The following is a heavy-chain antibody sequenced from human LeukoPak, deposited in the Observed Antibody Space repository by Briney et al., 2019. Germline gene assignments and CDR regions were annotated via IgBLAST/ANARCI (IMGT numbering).Heavy chain of an antibody. CDR2: VNSDGRST. Sequence: GGSLRLSCAASGFTVSSYWMHWVRQAPGKGLVWVSHVNSDGRSTNYADSVKGRFTISRDNAKNTLYLQMNSLTAEDTAVYYCARGHNFWRKDIWGQGTMVTVSS. D-gene: IGHD3-3*01. CDR3: ARGHNFWRKDI. CDR1: GFTVSSYW. J-gene: IGHJ3*02. V-gene: IGHV3-74*01.